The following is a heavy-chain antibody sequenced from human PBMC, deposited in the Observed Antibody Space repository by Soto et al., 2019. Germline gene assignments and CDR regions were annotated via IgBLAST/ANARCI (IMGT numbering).Heavy chain of an antibody. CDR2: INHSGST. V-gene: IGHV4-34*01. CDR3: ARGVPQLTGYYTPFDY. Sequence: PSETLSLTCAVYCGSFSGYYWSWIRQPPGKGLEWIGEINHSGSTNYNPSLKSRVTISVDTSKNQFSLKLSSVTAADTAVYYCARGVPQLTGYYTPFDYWGQGTLVTVSS. J-gene: IGHJ4*02. D-gene: IGHD3-9*01. CDR1: CGSFSGYY.